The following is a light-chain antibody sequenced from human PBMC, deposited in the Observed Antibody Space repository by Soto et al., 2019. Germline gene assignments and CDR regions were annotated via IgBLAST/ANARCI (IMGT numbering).Light chain of an antibody. Sequence: EIVLTQSPGTLSLSPGERATLSCRASQSVSSSYLAWYQQKPGQAPRLLIYGASSRATGIPDRFSGSGSGTDFTLTISRLEPADFAVYYCQQYGSSPLYTFGQGTKVDIK. J-gene: IGKJ2*01. CDR2: GAS. CDR1: QSVSSSY. CDR3: QQYGSSPLYT. V-gene: IGKV3-20*01.